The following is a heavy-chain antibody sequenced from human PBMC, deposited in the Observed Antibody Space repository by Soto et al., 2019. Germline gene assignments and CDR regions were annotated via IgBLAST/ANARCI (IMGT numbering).Heavy chain of an antibody. CDR3: ARDVRKLRFFDY. V-gene: IGHV3-30*04. Sequence: QVQLVESGGGVVQPGRSLRLSCAASGFTFSPYAVHWVRQAPGKGLEWVAVISADQKSIYYADSVKGRFTISRDNSKNTLYLQMDGLRTEDTAVYYCARDVRKLRFFDYWGQGTPVTVSS. J-gene: IGHJ4*02. D-gene: IGHD3-3*01. CDR1: GFTFSPYA. CDR2: ISADQKSI.